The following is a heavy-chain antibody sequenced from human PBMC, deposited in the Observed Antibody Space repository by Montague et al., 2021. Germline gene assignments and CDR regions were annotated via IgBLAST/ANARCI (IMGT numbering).Heavy chain of an antibody. CDR1: GGTFSGYY. CDR2: INHSGST. CDR3: ARARAEWAAFDI. Sequence: SETLSLTCAVYGGTFSGYYWTRIRSPPGKGLESIGDINHSGSTNDNPSLKSRLTISVDTSKDQFSLNLSSVTAADTAVYYCARARAEWAAFDIWGQGTMVTVAS. J-gene: IGHJ3*02. D-gene: IGHD1-14*01. V-gene: IGHV4-34*01.